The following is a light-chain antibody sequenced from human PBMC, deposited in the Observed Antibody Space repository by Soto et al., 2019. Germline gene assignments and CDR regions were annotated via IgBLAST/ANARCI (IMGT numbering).Light chain of an antibody. CDR1: QSISGY. J-gene: IGKJ1*01. CDR2: AAS. CDR3: QQYNSYS. Sequence: DIQMTQSPSSLAASVGDRVTITCRASQSISGYLNWYQQKPGKAPKLLIYAASTFESGVPSSCSGSGSGLEFTLTISSLQHYDFATYYCQQYNSYSFGQGTKVDIK. V-gene: IGKV1-39*01.